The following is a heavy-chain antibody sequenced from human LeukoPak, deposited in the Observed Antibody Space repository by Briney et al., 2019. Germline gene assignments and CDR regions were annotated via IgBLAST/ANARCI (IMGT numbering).Heavy chain of an antibody. CDR1: GFTFSSYA. CDR2: ISYDGSNK. J-gene: IGHJ6*03. V-gene: IGHV3-30*04. D-gene: IGHD4-17*01. Sequence: GGSLRLSCAASGFTFSSYAMHWVRQAPGKGLEWVAVISYDGSNKYYADSVKGRFTISRDNSKNTLYLQMNSLRAEDTAVYYCARGATDYGDYYYYYMDVWGKGTTVTVSS. CDR3: ARGATDYGDYYYYYMDV.